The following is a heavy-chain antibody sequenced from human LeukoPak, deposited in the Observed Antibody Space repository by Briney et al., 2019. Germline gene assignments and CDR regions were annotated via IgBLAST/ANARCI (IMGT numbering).Heavy chain of an antibody. CDR1: GYSFTSYW. J-gene: IGHJ3*02. D-gene: IGHD3-22*01. CDR3: ARSYYYDSSGIDAFDI. CDR2: MYPGDSDT. Sequence: GESLKISCKGSGYSFTSYWIGWVRQMPGKGLEWMGIMYPGDSDTRYSPSFQGQVTISADKSISTAYLQWGSLKASDTAMYYCARSYYYDSSGIDAFDIWGQGTMVTVSS. V-gene: IGHV5-51*01.